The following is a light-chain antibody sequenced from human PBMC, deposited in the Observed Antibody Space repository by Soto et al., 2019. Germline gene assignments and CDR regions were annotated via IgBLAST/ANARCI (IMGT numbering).Light chain of an antibody. Sequence: QSVLTQPASVSGSPGQSITISCTGSSSDVGGSKYVSWYQQHPGKAPGLLIYEVRYRPSGVSNRFSGSKSGNTASLTVSGLQAEDEADYYCSSKSSSGTLYVFGTATKVTVL. CDR1: SSDVGGSKY. J-gene: IGLJ1*01. CDR2: EVR. V-gene: IGLV2-14*01. CDR3: SSKSSSGTLYV.